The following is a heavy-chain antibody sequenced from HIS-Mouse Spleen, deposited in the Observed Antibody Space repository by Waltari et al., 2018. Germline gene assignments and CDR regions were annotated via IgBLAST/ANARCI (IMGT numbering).Heavy chain of an antibody. J-gene: IGHJ2*01. D-gene: IGHD6-13*01. CDR3: AREIPYSSSWYDWYFDL. CDR2: IYYSGST. Sequence: QLQLQESGPGLVNPSETLYLTCPVSGGSISSSLYYWGWIRQPPGKGLEWIGSIYYSGSTYYNPSLKSRVTISVDTSKNQFSLKLSSVTAADTAVYYCAREIPYSSSWYDWYFDLWGRGTLVTVSS. V-gene: IGHV4-39*07. CDR1: GGSISSSLYY.